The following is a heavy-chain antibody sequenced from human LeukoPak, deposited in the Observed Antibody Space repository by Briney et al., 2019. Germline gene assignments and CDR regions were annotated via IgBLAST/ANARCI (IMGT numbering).Heavy chain of an antibody. CDR2: ISSSYNTI. J-gene: IGHJ4*02. V-gene: IGHV3-48*01. CDR3: ANRVNYYASSGYYYVSSRRKTGYFDY. Sequence: GGSLRLSCAASGFIFSSYSMLWVRQAPGKGLEWVSYISSSYNTIYYADFVKGRFTISRDNAKNSLYLQMNSLRAEDTAVYYCANRVNYYASSGYYYVSSRRKTGYFDYWGQGTLVTVSS. CDR1: GFIFSSYS. D-gene: IGHD3-22*01.